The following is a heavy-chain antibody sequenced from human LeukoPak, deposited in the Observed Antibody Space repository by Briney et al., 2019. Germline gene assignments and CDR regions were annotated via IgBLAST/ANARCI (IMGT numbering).Heavy chain of an antibody. CDR3: ARLRWPRGGRSSFDY. CDR2: IDPSDSYN. V-gene: IGHV5-10-1*01. D-gene: IGHD3-10*01. J-gene: IGHJ4*02. Sequence: PGESLKISCKGSGYNFTNYWISWVRQMPGKGLEWMGTIDPSDSYNNYSPSFQGHVTISADKSISTAYLQWSSLKASDTAMYYCARLRWPRGGRSSFDYWGQEALVTVSS. CDR1: GYNFTNYW.